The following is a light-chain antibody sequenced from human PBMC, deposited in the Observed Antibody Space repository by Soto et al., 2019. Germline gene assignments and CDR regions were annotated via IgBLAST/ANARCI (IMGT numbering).Light chain of an antibody. CDR2: AAS. V-gene: IGKV1-9*01. CDR3: QQVNTYPWT. CDR1: QGISSY. Sequence: DIQLTQSPSFLSASVGDRVTITCRASQGISSYLAWYQQKPGKAPKLLICAASTLQSGAPSRFSGSGSGTEFTLTISRLQPEDFATYYCQQVNTYPWTFGQGTKVEIK. J-gene: IGKJ1*01.